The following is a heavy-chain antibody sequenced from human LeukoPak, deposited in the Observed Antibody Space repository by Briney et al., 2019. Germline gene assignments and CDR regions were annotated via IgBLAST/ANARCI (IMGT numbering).Heavy chain of an antibody. CDR2: IYAGGST. Sequence: PGGSLRLSCAASGFTVSSDHMAWVRQAPGKGLEWVSVIYAGGSTNSADSVKGRFSISRDNIKNMLFLQMNSLRAEDTAVYYCARVWELSFDYWGQGALVIGSS. CDR3: ARVWELSFDY. D-gene: IGHD1-26*01. CDR1: GFTVSSDH. V-gene: IGHV3-53*01. J-gene: IGHJ4*02.